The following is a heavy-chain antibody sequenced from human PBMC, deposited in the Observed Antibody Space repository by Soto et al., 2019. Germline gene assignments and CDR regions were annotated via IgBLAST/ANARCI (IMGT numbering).Heavy chain of an antibody. CDR2: IIPIFGTA. D-gene: IGHD3-16*01. Sequence: VKVSCKASGGTFSSYAISWVRQAPGQGLEWMGGIIPIFGTANYAQKFQGRVTITADESTSTAYMELSSLRSEDTAVYYCAGHLGYCDTNTCSPYKWFDPWGQGTLVTVSS. CDR1: GGTFSSYA. V-gene: IGHV1-69*13. J-gene: IGHJ5*02. CDR3: AGHLGYCDTNTCSPYKWFDP.